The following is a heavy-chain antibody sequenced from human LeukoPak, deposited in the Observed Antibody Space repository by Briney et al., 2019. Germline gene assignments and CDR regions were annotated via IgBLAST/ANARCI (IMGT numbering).Heavy chain of an antibody. V-gene: IGHV3-30*18. CDR2: VSDVGNNI. CDR3: VKVAPSDYYDTTGYWGDH. J-gene: IGHJ4*02. D-gene: IGHD3-22*01. CDR1: GFTFSNYP. Sequence: GGSLRLSCAASGFTFSNYPMHWVRQAPGKGLEWVAVVSDVGNNIYYADSVKGRFTISRDNSKNTLYLQMNSLRAEDTAVYYCVKVAPSDYYDTTGYWGDHWGQGTLVTVSS.